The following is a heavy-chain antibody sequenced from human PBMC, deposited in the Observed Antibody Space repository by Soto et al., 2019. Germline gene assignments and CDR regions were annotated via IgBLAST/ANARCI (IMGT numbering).Heavy chain of an antibody. D-gene: IGHD6-19*01. CDR2: IIPILGIA. CDR3: ASRSVADVALDM. J-gene: IGHJ3*02. Sequence: QVQLVQSGAEVKKPGSSVKVSCKASGGTFSSYTISWVRQAPGQGLEWMGRIIPILGIAKYAQKFQGRVTITAEKSTSTAYMELSSLRTEDTAVYYCASRSVADVALDMWGQGTMVTVSS. CDR1: GGTFSSYT. V-gene: IGHV1-69*02.